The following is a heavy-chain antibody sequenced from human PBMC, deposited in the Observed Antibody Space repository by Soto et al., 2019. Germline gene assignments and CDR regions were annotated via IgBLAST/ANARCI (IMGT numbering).Heavy chain of an antibody. CDR2: IYYSGST. CDR3: ARASSDSSGYYPR. CDR1: GGSISSGGYY. V-gene: IGHV4-31*03. Sequence: TLSLTCTVSGGSISSGGYYWSWIRQHPGKGLEWIGYIYYSGSTYYNPSLKSRVTISVDTSKNQFSLKLSSVTAADTAVYYCARASSDSSGYYPRWGQGTLVTVS. D-gene: IGHD3-22*01. J-gene: IGHJ4*02.